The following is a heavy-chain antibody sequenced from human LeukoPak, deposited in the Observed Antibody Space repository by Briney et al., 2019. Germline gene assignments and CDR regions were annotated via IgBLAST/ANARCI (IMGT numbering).Heavy chain of an antibody. V-gene: IGHV3-23*01. D-gene: IGHD1-26*01. J-gene: IGHJ4*02. Sequence: GGSLRLSCAASGFTFSNAWMSWVRQAPGKGLEWVSTVSGSGESLYYADAVKGRFTISRDNSKNTLSLHMNNLRPEDTAIYYCAKDFMGLNRFDYWGQGTLVTVSS. CDR3: AKDFMGLNRFDY. CDR2: VSGSGESL. CDR1: GFTFSNAW.